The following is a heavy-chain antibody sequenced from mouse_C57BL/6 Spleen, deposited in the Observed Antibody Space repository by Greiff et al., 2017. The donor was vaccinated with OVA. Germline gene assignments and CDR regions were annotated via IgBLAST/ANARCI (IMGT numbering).Heavy chain of an antibody. Sequence: QVQLQQPGAELVKPGASVKLSCKASGYTFTSYWMHWVKQRPGQGLEWIGMIHPNSGSTNYNEKFKSKATLTVDKSSSTAYMQLSSLTSEDSAVYYCARWRDYDGGVDYWGQGTSVTVSS. CDR1: GYTFTSYW. D-gene: IGHD2-4*01. CDR3: ARWRDYDGGVDY. CDR2: IHPNSGST. V-gene: IGHV1-64*01. J-gene: IGHJ4*01.